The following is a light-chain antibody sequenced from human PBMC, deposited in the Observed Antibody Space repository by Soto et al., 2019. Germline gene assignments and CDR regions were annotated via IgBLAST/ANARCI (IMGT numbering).Light chain of an antibody. CDR3: QQSYSTPPT. Sequence: DLQMTQSPSSLSASVGDRVTITCRASQSISSYLNWYQQKQGKAPRLLIYAASSLQSGVPSRFSGSGSGTDFTLNISSLQPEDGATYDGQQSYSTPPTFGGGTKVDIK. CDR2: AAS. CDR1: QSISSY. J-gene: IGKJ4*01. V-gene: IGKV1-39*01.